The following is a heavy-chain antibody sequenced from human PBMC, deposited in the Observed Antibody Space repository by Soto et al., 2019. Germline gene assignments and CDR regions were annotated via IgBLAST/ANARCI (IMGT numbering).Heavy chain of an antibody. D-gene: IGHD1-26*01. CDR2: INYSGTT. CDR1: GGSFSSDSFI. Sequence: PSETLSLTCSVSGGSFSSDSFIWSWVRQFPGKGLEWIGYINYSGTTYYNPSLRSRITMSVDPSKNQFSLNLSSVTAADTAVYYCARDHKWDGMDVWGQGTTVTVSS. V-gene: IGHV4-31*03. CDR3: ARDHKWDGMDV. J-gene: IGHJ6*02.